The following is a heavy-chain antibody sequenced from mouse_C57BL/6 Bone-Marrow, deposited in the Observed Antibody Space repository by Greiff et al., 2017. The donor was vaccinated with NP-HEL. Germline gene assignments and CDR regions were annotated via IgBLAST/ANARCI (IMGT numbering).Heavy chain of an antibody. CDR1: GFSLTSYG. CDR3: AKAYYWAWFAY. V-gene: IGHV2-2*01. J-gene: IGHJ3*01. CDR2: IWSGGST. D-gene: IGHD2-10*01. Sequence: QVQLQQSGPGLVQPSQSLSITCTVSGFSLTSYGVHWVRQSPGKGLEWLGVIWSGGSTDYNAAFISRLSISKDNSKSQVFFKMNSLQADDTAIYYCAKAYYWAWFAYWGQGTLVTVSA.